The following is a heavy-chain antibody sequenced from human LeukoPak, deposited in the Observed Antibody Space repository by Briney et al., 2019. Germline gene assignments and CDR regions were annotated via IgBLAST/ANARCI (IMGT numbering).Heavy chain of an antibody. CDR1: GGSISSSSYY. V-gene: IGHV4-39*01. Sequence: PSETLSLTCTVFGGSISSSSYYWGWIRQPPGKGLEWIGSIYYSGSTYYNPSLKSRVTISVDTSKNQFSLKLSSVTAADTAVYYCARHKGGEHNKYTYYYDSSGYHYFDYWGQGTLVTVSS. CDR3: ARHKGGEHNKYTYYYDSSGYHYFDY. J-gene: IGHJ4*02. CDR2: IYYSGST. D-gene: IGHD3-22*01.